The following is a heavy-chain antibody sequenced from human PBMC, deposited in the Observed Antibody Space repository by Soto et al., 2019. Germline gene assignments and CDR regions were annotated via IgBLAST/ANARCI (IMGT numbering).Heavy chain of an antibody. V-gene: IGHV3-48*01. CDR1: GFTFSSYS. D-gene: IGHD3-9*01. J-gene: IGHJ6*02. CDR2: ISSSSSTI. CDR3: ARGVLRYFSSEYGMDV. Sequence: PGGSLRLSCAASGFTFSSYSMNWVRQAPGKGLEWVSYISSSSSTIYYADSVKGRFTISRDNAKNSLYLQMNSLRAEDTAVYYYARGVLRYFSSEYGMDVWGQGTTVTVSS.